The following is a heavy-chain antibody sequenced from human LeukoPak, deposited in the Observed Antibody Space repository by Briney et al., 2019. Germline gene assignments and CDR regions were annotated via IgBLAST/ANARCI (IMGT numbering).Heavy chain of an antibody. Sequence: GASVKVSCKASGYTFTGYYMHWVRQAPGQGLEWMGWINPNSGGTNYAQKFQGWVTMTRDTSISTAYMELSRLRSDDTAVYYCARGPPYDFWSGDKGGAFDIWGQGTMVTVSS. J-gene: IGHJ3*02. D-gene: IGHD3-3*01. CDR3: ARGPPYDFWSGDKGGAFDI. V-gene: IGHV1-2*04. CDR2: INPNSGGT. CDR1: GYTFTGYY.